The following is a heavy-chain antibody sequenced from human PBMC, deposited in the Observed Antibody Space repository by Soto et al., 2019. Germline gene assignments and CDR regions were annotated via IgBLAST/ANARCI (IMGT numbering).Heavy chain of an antibody. CDR1: GFTFSSYA. V-gene: IGHV3-23*01. CDR2: ISGSGGST. Sequence: EVQLLESGGGLVQPGGSLRLSCAASGFTFSSYAMSWVRQAPGKGLEWVSAISGSGGSTYYADSVKGRFTISRDNSKNTLYLQMNSLRAEDTAVYYCAKVTDYYISSGYSPAAFDIWGQGTMVTVSS. J-gene: IGHJ3*02. CDR3: AKVTDYYISSGYSPAAFDI. D-gene: IGHD3-22*01.